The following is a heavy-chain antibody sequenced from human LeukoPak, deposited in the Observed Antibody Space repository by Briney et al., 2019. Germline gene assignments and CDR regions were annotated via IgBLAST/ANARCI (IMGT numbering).Heavy chain of an antibody. CDR1: GYTFTDYY. CDR2: INPNSGGT. CDR3: ARGSDYDDYFYMDF. J-gene: IGHJ6*03. Sequence: ASVKVSCKASGYTFTDYYIHWVRQAPGQGLEWMGWINPNSGGTNYGQKFQGRVTMTRDTSISTAYMELTRLRSDDTAVYFCARGSDYDDYFYMDFWGKGTTVTVSS. V-gene: IGHV1-2*02.